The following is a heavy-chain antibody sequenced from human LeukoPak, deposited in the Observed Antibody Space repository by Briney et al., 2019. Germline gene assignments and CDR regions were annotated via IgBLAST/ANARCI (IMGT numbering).Heavy chain of an antibody. J-gene: IGHJ4*02. CDR2: ITGTSGGT. CDR3: AKLRSSSWLDY. CDR1: GFTFSSFG. D-gene: IGHD6-13*01. V-gene: IGHV3-23*01. Sequence: HAAGSLRLSCAASGFTFSSFGMSWVRQAPGKGLEWVSAITGTSGGTYYADSVKGRFTTSRDKSKNTLYLQVNTLRAEDTAVYYCAKLRSSSWLDYWGQGTRVT.